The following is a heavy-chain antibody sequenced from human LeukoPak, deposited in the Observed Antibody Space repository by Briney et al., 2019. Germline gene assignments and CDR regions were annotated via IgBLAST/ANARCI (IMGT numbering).Heavy chain of an antibody. CDR1: GFTFSSYS. CDR3: AREASHGNWYFDL. Sequence: PGGSLRLSCTASGFTFSSYSMNWVRQAPGKGLEGVSYISSSSSTIYYAGSVKGRFTISSDNAKNSLYLQMNSLRPEDTAVYYCAREASHGNWYFDLWGRGTLITVPS. V-gene: IGHV3-48*04. J-gene: IGHJ2*01. CDR2: ISSSSSTI.